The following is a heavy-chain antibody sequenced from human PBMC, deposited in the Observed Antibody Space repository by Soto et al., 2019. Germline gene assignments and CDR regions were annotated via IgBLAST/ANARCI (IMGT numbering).Heavy chain of an antibody. Sequence: GGSLRLSCAASGFTFSSYAMHWVRQAPGKGLEWVAVISYDGSNKYYADSVKGRFTISRDNSKNTLYLQMNSLRAEDTAVYYCPRSPLRSYSSSSFDYCGQGTLVTVSS. CDR2: ISYDGSNK. CDR1: GFTFSSYA. J-gene: IGHJ4*02. CDR3: PRSPLRSYSSSSFDY. V-gene: IGHV3-30-3*01. D-gene: IGHD6-6*01.